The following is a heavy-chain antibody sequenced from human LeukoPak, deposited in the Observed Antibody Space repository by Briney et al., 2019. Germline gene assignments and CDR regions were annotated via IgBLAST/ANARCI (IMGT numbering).Heavy chain of an antibody. CDR3: ARGRYYGSGSFDY. CDR2: INHSGST. D-gene: IGHD3-10*01. V-gene: IGHV4-34*01. Sequence: KSSETLSLTCAVYGGSFSGYYWSWIRQPPGKGLEWIGEINHSGSTNYNPSLKSRVTISVDTSKNQSSLKLSSVTAADTAVYYCARGRYYGSGSFDYWGQGTLVTVSS. J-gene: IGHJ4*02. CDR1: GGSFSGYY.